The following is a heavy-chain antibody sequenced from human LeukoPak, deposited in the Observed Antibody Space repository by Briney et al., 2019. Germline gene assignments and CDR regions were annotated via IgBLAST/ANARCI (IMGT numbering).Heavy chain of an antibody. D-gene: IGHD3-22*01. J-gene: IGHJ5*02. CDR1: GGTFSSYA. CDR3: ARGGDSSGYYPKDNWFDP. CDR2: IIPIFGTA. V-gene: IGHV1-69*13. Sequence: ASVKVSCKASGGTFSSYAISWVRQAPGQGLEWMGGIIPIFGTANYAQKFQGRVTITADESMSTAYMELSSLRSEDTAVYYCARGGDSSGYYPKDNWFDPWGQGALVTVSS.